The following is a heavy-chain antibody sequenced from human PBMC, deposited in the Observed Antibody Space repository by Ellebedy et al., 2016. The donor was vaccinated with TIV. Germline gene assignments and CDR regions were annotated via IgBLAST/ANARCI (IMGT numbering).Heavy chain of an antibody. J-gene: IGHJ4*02. Sequence: GESLKISCAASGFTFNSYAIHCVRQAPGKGVEWVAVVVYDGSNKYYAAGVKGRFTISRDNSKNTLYLQMKSLRAEDTAVYYCAKYLKKRAAAGTELDYWGQGTLVTVSS. CDR2: VVYDGSNK. D-gene: IGHD6-13*01. V-gene: IGHV3-30-3*02. CDR3: AKYLKKRAAAGTELDY. CDR1: GFTFNSYA.